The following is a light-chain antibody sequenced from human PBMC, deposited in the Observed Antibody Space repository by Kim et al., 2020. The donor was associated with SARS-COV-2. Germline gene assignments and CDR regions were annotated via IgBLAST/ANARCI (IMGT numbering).Light chain of an antibody. Sequence: DIQMTQSPSSLSASVGDRVTITCRASQSISTYLNWYQQKPGTAPKLLIYGASSLQSGVPSRFSGSGSGTDFTLIISSLQPEDFATYYCQQSYSTPLTFGGGTKVDIK. J-gene: IGKJ4*01. V-gene: IGKV1-39*01. CDR1: QSISTY. CDR3: QQSYSTPLT. CDR2: GAS.